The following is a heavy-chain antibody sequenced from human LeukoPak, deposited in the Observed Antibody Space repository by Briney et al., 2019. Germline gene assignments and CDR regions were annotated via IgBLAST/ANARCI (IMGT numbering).Heavy chain of an antibody. D-gene: IGHD3-22*01. Sequence: GGSLRLSCAASGFTFSSYAMSWVRQAPGKGLEWVSAISGSGGSTYYADSVKGRFTISRDNSKNTLYLQMNSLRAEDTVVYYCAKDQRNYYDSSGYYSGGHDAFDIWGQGTMVTVSS. CDR3: AKDQRNYYDSSGYYSGGHDAFDI. CDR2: ISGSGGST. CDR1: GFTFSSYA. J-gene: IGHJ3*02. V-gene: IGHV3-23*01.